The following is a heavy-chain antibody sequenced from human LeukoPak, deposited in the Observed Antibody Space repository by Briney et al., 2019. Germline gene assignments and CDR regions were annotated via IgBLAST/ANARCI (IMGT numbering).Heavy chain of an antibody. CDR3: ARDAGYGYDRFDY. CDR2: IKEDGSEK. D-gene: IGHD5-18*01. J-gene: IGHJ4*02. CDR1: GFTFSNYG. Sequence: PGGSLRLSCAASGFTFSNYGMHWVRQAPGKGLEWVANIKEDGSEKNYVDSVKGRFTISRDNAKNSLYLQMNSLRAEDTAVYYCARDAGYGYDRFDYWGQGTQVTVSS. V-gene: IGHV3-7*01.